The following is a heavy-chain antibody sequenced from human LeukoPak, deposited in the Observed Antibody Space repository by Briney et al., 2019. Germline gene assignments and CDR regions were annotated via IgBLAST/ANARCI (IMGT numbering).Heavy chain of an antibody. J-gene: IGHJ4*02. CDR3: ARNYYGSGSYYWFDY. Sequence: SQTLSLTCAISGDSVSSKSAAWNWIRQSPSRGLEWLGRTYYRSKWFNDYAVSVKSRITVNPDTSKNQFSLKLSSVTAADTAVYYCARNYYGSGSYYWFDYWGQGTLVTVSS. D-gene: IGHD3-10*01. CDR2: TYYRSKWFN. V-gene: IGHV6-1*01. CDR1: GDSVSSKSAA.